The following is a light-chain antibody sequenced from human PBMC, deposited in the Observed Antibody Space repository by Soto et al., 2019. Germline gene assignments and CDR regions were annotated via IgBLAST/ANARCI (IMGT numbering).Light chain of an antibody. CDR2: KTS. CDR1: ESISRY. J-gene: IGKJ1*01. Sequence: DIQMTQSPSSLSASVGDRVTITCRASESISRYLAWYQQKPGKAPRLLIYKTSTLEIGVPSRFSGSGSGTEFTLTISSLQPDDFATYYCQQYNTYWWSFGQGTKVEIK. CDR3: QQYNTYWWS. V-gene: IGKV1-5*03.